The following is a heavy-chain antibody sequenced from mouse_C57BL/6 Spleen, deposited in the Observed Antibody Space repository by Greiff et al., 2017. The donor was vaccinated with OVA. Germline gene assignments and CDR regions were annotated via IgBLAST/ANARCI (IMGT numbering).Heavy chain of an antibody. D-gene: IGHD2-4*01. CDR3: ARSGYDYDAYAMDY. CDR1: GYTFTSYW. CDR2: IDPSDSET. J-gene: IGHJ4*01. V-gene: IGHV1-52*01. Sequence: VQLQQPGAELVRPGSSVKLSCKASGYTFTSYWMHWVKQRPIQGLEWIGNIDPSDSETHYNQKFKDKATLTVDKSSSTAYMQLSSLTSEDSAVYYCARSGYDYDAYAMDYWGQGTSVTVSS.